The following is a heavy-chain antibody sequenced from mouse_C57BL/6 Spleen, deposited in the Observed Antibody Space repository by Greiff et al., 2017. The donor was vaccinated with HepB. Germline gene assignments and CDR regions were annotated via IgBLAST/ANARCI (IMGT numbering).Heavy chain of an antibody. Sequence: QQSCKASGYTFPSYWMHWVKQRPGRGLEWIGRIDPNSGGTKYNEKFKSKATLTVDKPSSTACMQLSSLTSEDSAVYYCARSDSSGYSFAYWGQGTLVTVSA. V-gene: IGHV1-72*01. CDR2: IDPNSGGT. D-gene: IGHD3-2*02. CDR3: ARSDSSGYSFAY. CDR1: GYTFPSYW. J-gene: IGHJ3*01.